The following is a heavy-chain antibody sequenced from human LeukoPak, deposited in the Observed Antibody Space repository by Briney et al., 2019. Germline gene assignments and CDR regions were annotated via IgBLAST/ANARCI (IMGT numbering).Heavy chain of an antibody. CDR1: GFAFSSYG. Sequence: GGSLRLSCAAAGFAFSSYGMHWVRQAPGKGLEWVAVIWYEGSNKYYADSVKGRFTISRDNSKNTLYPQVNSLRAEDTAVYYCARDPWVYDILTGYGSQDAFDIWGQGTMVTVSS. J-gene: IGHJ3*02. CDR2: IWYEGSNK. D-gene: IGHD3-9*01. CDR3: ARDPWVYDILTGYGSQDAFDI. V-gene: IGHV3-33*01.